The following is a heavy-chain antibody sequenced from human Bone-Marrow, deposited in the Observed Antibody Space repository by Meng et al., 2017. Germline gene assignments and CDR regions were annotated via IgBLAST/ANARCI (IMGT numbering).Heavy chain of an antibody. CDR3: ARGSGSPEYCSSTSCYSGGWFDP. D-gene: IGHD2-2*02. J-gene: IGHJ5*02. Sequence: QVQLQQWGAGLVKPSETRPRTCAGYGGACRGYYWSGIRQPPGKGLEWSGEINHSGSTNYNPSLKSRVTISVDTSKNQFSLKLSSVTAADTAVYYCARGSGSPEYCSSTSCYSGGWFDPWGQGTLVTVSS. CDR1: GGACRGYY. V-gene: IGHV4-34*01. CDR2: INHSGST.